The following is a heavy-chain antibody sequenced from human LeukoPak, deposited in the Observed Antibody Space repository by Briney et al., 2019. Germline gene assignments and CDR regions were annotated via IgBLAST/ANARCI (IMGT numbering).Heavy chain of an antibody. CDR1: GYTFTSYD. CDR3: ARDNPSSLRFWSGYYPPIPYYYYMDV. CDR2: MNPNSGNT. V-gene: IGHV1-8*03. D-gene: IGHD3-3*01. J-gene: IGHJ6*03. Sequence: ASVKVSCKASGYTFTSYDINWVRQATGQGLEWMGWMNPNSGNTGYAQKFQGRVTITRNTSISTAYMELSSLRSEDTAVYYCARDNPSSLRFWSGYYPPIPYYYYMDVWGKGTTVTVSS.